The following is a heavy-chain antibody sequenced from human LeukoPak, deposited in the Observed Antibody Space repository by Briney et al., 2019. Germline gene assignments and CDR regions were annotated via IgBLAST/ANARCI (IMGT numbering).Heavy chain of an antibody. CDR3: ARDREGYCSSTSCLWFDP. Sequence: ASVKVSCKASGYTFTSYGISWVRQAPGQGLEWMGWISAYNGNTNYAQKLQGRVTMTTDTSTSTAYMELRSLRSDDTAVYYCARDREGYCSSTSCLWFDPWGQGALVTVSS. CDR1: GYTFTSYG. CDR2: ISAYNGNT. J-gene: IGHJ5*02. D-gene: IGHD2-2*01. V-gene: IGHV1-18*01.